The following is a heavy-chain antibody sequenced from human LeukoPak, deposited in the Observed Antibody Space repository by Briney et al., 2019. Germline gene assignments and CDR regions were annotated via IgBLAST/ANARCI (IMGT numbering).Heavy chain of an antibody. V-gene: IGHV4-59*10. CDR3: ASSNIVDRLTNEPPLDR. CDR2: VYTSGSA. CDR1: GGSFSGYY. Sequence: PSETLSLTCAVYGGSFSGYYWSWIRHPAGKALEWLGRVYTSGSAKYNPSLGSRVTMSMDPSRNHFSLKLYFVTAADTAVYYCASSNIVDRLTNEPPLDRWGQGTLVTVSS. D-gene: IGHD5-12*01. J-gene: IGHJ4*02.